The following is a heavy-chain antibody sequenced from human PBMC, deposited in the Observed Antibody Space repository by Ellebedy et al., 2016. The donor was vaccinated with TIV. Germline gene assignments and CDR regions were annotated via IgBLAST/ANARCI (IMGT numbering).Heavy chain of an antibody. CDR2: ISGSGGST. CDR1: GFTFSSYA. J-gene: IGHJ4*02. V-gene: IGHV3-23*01. Sequence: GESLKISXAASGFTFSSYAMSWVRQAPGKGLEWVSAISGSGGSTYYADSVKGRFTISRDNSKNTLYLQMNSLRAEDTAVYYCARIVVVPAWVPEFDYWGQGTLVTVSS. D-gene: IGHD2-2*01. CDR3: ARIVVVPAWVPEFDY.